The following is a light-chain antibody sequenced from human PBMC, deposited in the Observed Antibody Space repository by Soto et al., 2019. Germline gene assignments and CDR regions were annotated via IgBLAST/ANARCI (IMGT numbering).Light chain of an antibody. J-gene: IGLJ2*01. V-gene: IGLV2-14*01. CDR3: SSSTRTNTLL. CDR1: NSDVGGYNY. CDR2: EVS. Sequence: QSALTQPASVSGSPGQSITISCTGTNSDVGGYNYVSWYQQHPGKAPKLMTYEVSNRPSGVSNRFSGSKSGNTASLTISGLQAEDEADYYCSSSTRTNTLLFGGGTKVTVL.